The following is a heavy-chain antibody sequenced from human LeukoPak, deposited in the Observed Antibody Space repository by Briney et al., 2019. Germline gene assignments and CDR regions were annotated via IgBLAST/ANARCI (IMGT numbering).Heavy chain of an antibody. CDR1: GFTFSSYG. CDR3: AKRGYYYDSSGYYSRTYFDY. J-gene: IGHJ4*02. V-gene: IGHV3-30*18. CDR2: ISYDGSNK. Sequence: PGRSSRLSCVVSGFTFSSYGMHWVCQAPGKGLEWVAVISYDGSNKYYADSVKGRFTISRDNTKNTLYLQMNSLRAEDTAVYYCAKRGYYYDSSGYYSRTYFDYCGQGSLVVVSS. D-gene: IGHD3-22*01.